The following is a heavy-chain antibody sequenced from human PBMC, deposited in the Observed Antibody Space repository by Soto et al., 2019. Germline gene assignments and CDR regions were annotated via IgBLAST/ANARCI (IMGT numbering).Heavy chain of an antibody. J-gene: IGHJ4*02. D-gene: IGHD3-3*01. CDR1: GYSFTNYG. Sequence: QVQLVQSGVEVKKPGASVKVSCKASGYSFTNYGITWVRQAPGQGLEWLGWISGYNGNTNYAQKFQGRVTMTTDTSTSTAYMDLRSLRYDDTAVYYCARGGHFAVADTDYWGQGTLLTVSS. CDR3: ARGGHFAVADTDY. CDR2: ISGYNGNT. V-gene: IGHV1-18*01.